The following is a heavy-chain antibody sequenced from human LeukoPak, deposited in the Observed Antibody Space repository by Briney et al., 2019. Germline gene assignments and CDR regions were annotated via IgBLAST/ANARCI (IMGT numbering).Heavy chain of an antibody. D-gene: IGHD1-7*01. J-gene: IGHJ5*02. Sequence: QPGGSLRLSCGASGFTFISYWMSWVRQAPGRGLEGVANIKQDGSEKDYVDSVKGRFTISRDNAKNSLYLQMTNLRAEDTAIYYCAKLGGTARFDPWGPGSVVTVSS. V-gene: IGHV3-7*01. CDR2: IKQDGSEK. CDR1: GFTFISYW. CDR3: AKLGGTARFDP.